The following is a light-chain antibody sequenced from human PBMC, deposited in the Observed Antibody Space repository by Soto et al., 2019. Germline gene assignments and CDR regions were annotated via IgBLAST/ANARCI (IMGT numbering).Light chain of an antibody. CDR1: SSDVGGYNF. V-gene: IGLV2-8*01. J-gene: IGLJ2*01. CDR2: EVT. Sequence: QSALTQPPSASGSPGQSVTISCTGTSSDVGGYNFVSWYQHHPGKAPKVILYEVTKRPSGVPDRFSGSKSGNTASLTVSGLQADYVADSSCSSYARGYSVLFGGGTNVTV. CDR3: SSYARGYSVL.